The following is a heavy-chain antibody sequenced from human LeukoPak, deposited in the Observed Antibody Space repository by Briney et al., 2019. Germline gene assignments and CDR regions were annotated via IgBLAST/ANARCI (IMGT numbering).Heavy chain of an antibody. CDR3: ATSHINDYGGVMAPFDY. D-gene: IGHD4/OR15-4a*01. CDR2: INPSGGST. CDR1: GYTFTSYY. Sequence: ASVKVSCKASGYTFTSYYMHWVRQAPGQGLEWMGIINPSGGSTSYAQKFQGRVTMTRDTSTSTVYMELSSLRSEDTAVYYCATSHINDYGGVMAPFDYWGQGILVTVSS. V-gene: IGHV1-46*01. J-gene: IGHJ4*02.